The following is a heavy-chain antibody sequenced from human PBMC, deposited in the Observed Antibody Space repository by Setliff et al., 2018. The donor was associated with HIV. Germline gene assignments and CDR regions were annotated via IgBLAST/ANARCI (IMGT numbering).Heavy chain of an antibody. D-gene: IGHD1-26*01. J-gene: IGHJ3*02. CDR1: GYTFSGYY. V-gene: IGHV1-2*02. CDR3: ARAYRPRALDI. Sequence: GASVKVSCKASGYTFSGYYIHWVRQAPGQGLEWMGWINPNSGGTNYAQKFQGRFTITADTSTNTAFMELTSLTSEDTAFYYCARAYRPRALDIWGQGTMVTVSS. CDR2: INPNSGGT.